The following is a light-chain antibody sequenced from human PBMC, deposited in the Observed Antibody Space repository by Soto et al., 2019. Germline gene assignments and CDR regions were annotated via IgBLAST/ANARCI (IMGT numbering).Light chain of an antibody. CDR3: QQYNSGT. CDR2: DAS. J-gene: IGKJ1*01. V-gene: IGKV1-5*01. CDR1: QSISSY. Sequence: DIQMTQSPSSLSASVGDRVTITCRASQSISSYLNWYQQKPGKAPKLLIYDASSLESGVPSRFSGSGSGTEFSLTISSLQPDDFATYYCQQYNSGTFGQGTKVDNK.